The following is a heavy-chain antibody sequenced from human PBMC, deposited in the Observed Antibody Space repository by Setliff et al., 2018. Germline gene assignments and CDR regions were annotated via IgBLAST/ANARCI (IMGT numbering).Heavy chain of an antibody. D-gene: IGHD1-1*01. CDR2: IYYSGST. CDR3: ARTPSWSTPFDY. J-gene: IGHJ4*02. Sequence: SETLSLTCTVSGDSISNYYWNWIRQPPGKGLEWIGYIYYSGSTNYNPSLKSRVTISVDTSNNQFSLRLSSVTAADTAVYYCARTPSWSTPFDYWGQGTLVTVS. V-gene: IGHV4-59*13. CDR1: GDSISNYY.